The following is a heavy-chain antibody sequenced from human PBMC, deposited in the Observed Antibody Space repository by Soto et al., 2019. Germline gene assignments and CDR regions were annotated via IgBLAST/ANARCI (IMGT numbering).Heavy chain of an antibody. V-gene: IGHV3-74*01. Sequence: EVQLVESGGGLVQPGGSLRLSCVASGFTYTNYWIHWVRQAPGTGLVWVSRISGDGSGTGYADPVEGRFTISRDNAKNTLYLQMNSLRAEDTAVYYCARVLRGEYGTDVWGQGTTVTVSS. CDR1: GFTYTNYW. J-gene: IGHJ6*02. D-gene: IGHD3-10*01. CDR3: ARVLRGEYGTDV. CDR2: ISGDGSGT.